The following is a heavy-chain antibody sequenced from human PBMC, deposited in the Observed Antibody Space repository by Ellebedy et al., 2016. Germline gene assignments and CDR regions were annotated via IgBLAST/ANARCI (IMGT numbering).Heavy chain of an antibody. CDR2: MYYRGST. J-gene: IGHJ2*01. V-gene: IGHV4-39*01. Sequence: SETLSLTXTVSGGSVRSSSYYWDWIRQPPGKGLEWIGSMYYRGSTNYNPSLKSRATISVDTSKNQFSLKLTSVTAADTAVYYCASRPNWYFDLWGRGTLVTVSS. CDR3: ASRPNWYFDL. CDR1: GGSVRSSSYY.